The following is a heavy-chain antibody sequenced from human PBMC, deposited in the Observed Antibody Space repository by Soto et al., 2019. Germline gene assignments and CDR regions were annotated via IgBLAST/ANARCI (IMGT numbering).Heavy chain of an antibody. D-gene: IGHD6-6*01. V-gene: IGHV5-51*01. CDR2: IYPGDSDT. CDR1: GYSFTSYW. CDR3: ARQGRISIAARPSYYYYYMDV. J-gene: IGHJ6*03. Sequence: PGDSLKISCKGSGYSFTSYWIGWVRQMPGKGLEWMGIIYPGDSDTRYSPSFQGQVTISADKSISTAYLQWSSLKASDTAMYYCARQGRISIAARPSYYYYYMDVWGKGTTVTVSS.